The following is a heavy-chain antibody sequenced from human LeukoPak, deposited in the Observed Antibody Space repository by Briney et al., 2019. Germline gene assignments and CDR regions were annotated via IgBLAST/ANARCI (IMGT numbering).Heavy chain of an antibody. CDR2: INHSGST. D-gene: IGHD6-19*01. CDR3: ARGCTSSGWYVDY. V-gene: IGHV4-34*01. Sequence: SETLSLTCAVYGGSFSGYYWSWIRQPPGKGLEWIGEINHSGSTNYNPSLKSRVTISVDTSKNQFSLKPSSVTAADTAVYYCARGCTSSGWYVDYWGQGTLVTVSS. J-gene: IGHJ4*02. CDR1: GGSFSGYY.